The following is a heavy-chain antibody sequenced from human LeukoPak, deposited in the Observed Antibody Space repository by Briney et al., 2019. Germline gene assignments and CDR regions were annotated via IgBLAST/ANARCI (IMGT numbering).Heavy chain of an antibody. D-gene: IGHD1-26*01. V-gene: IGHV3-23*01. CDR1: GFTFSTYA. CDR3: ARSTVGTSCCTAVDY. J-gene: IGHJ4*02. CDR2: ISAGGDRT. Sequence: GGCLRLSCAASGFTFSTYAMTWVRQAPGKGLEWVSGISAGGDRTYYADSVKGRFTISRDNSKNTLYLQMNSLRAEDTAEYYCARSTVGTSCCTAVDYWGQGTLVTVSS.